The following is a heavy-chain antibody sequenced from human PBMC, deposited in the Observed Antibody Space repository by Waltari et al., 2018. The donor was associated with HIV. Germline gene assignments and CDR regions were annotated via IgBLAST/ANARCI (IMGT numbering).Heavy chain of an antibody. Sequence: QVQLQESGPGLVKPSETLSLTCSVSGVSVSDYSWSWIRQTPGKGLEWIGYLLYNTVSSAYTDFNPSLKNRVTISVDPSNKHFSLTLTSLTTADTATYFCARIANDEVVTSTGPWYFDLWGRGTLLKVAS. V-gene: IGHV4-59*02. J-gene: IGHJ2*01. CDR1: GVSVSDYS. CDR2: LLYNTVSSAYT. D-gene: IGHD2-21*02. CDR3: ARIANDEVVTSTGPWYFDL.